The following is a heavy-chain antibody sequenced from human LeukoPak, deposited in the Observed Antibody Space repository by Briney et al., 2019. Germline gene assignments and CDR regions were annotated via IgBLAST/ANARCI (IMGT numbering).Heavy chain of an antibody. CDR2: IWYDGSHK. D-gene: IGHD2-8*01. Sequence: GGSQRLSCGASGFTFSSFGMNWVRRAPGKGLEWVAVIWYDGSHKYYADSVQGRFTISRDNSKNTVSLQMDSLRAEDTAIYYCAKDLGGCGNGFCSYYFDYWGQGTLVTVSS. J-gene: IGHJ4*02. V-gene: IGHV3-33*06. CDR3: AKDLGGCGNGFCSYYFDY. CDR1: GFTFSSFG.